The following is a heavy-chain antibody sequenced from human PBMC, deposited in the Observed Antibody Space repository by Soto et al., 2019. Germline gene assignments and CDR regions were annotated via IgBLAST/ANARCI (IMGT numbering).Heavy chain of an antibody. CDR2: IYYSGST. D-gene: IGHD1-7*01. CDR1: GGSISSGDYY. V-gene: IGHV4-30-4*01. CDR3: ARTWNYDEGGWFDP. J-gene: IGHJ5*02. Sequence: SETLSLTCAVSGGSISSGDYYWSWIRQPPGKGLEWIGYIYYSGSTYYNPSLKSRVTISVDTSKNQFSLKLSSVTAADTAVYYCARTWNYDEGGWFDPWGQGTLVTVSS.